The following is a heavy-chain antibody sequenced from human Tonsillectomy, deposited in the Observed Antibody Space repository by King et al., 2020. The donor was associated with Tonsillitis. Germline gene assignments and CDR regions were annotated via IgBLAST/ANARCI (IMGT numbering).Heavy chain of an antibody. CDR2: IYYSGST. CDR1: SVSISTYY. Sequence: QLQESGPGLVKPSETLSLTCTVSSVSISTYYLSWIRQTPGERLEWVGYIYYSGSTNYNPSLKSRITMSVNRSNNQFSLKLGSVTDEDTAVYYCATGMSLVRGESGSWFDTWGRGTQVTVSS. J-gene: IGHJ5*02. D-gene: IGHD3-10*01. V-gene: IGHV4-59*01. CDR3: ATGMSLVRGESGSWFDT.